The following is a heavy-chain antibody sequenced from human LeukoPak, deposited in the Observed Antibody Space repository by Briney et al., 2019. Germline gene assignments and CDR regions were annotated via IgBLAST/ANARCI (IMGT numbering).Heavy chain of an antibody. D-gene: IGHD3-10*01. CDR1: GGSISSGRYF. CDR3: ARYQTGTMFAV. J-gene: IGHJ4*02. Sequence: SETLSLTCIVSGGSISSGRYFWSWIRQPPGKGLEWIGTHSHSGSAYYNPSLRSRITMSLDTSENQLSLKLYSVTAADTAIYYCARYQTGTMFAVWGQGTLVTISS. V-gene: IGHV4-39*07. CDR2: HSHSGSA.